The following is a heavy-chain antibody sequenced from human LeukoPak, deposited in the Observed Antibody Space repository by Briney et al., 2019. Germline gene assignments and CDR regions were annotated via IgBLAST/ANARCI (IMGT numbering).Heavy chain of an antibody. D-gene: IGHD2-21*01. V-gene: IGHV4-39*01. CDR1: GGSISSTAFH. Sequence: SETLSLTCTVSGGSISSTAFHWGWIRQPPGKGLEWIGSIYYSGSTYYNPSLKSRVTISVDTSKNQFSLKLSSVTAADTAVYHCTRSGTMVVMRPMYYWGQGTLVTVSS. J-gene: IGHJ1*01. CDR3: TRSGTMVVMRPMYY. CDR2: IYYSGST.